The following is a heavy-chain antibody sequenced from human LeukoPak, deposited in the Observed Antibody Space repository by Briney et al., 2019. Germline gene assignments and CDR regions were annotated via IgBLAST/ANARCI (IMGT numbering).Heavy chain of an antibody. D-gene: IGHD3-10*01. Sequence: GGSLRLSCAASGFTFSSNSMTWVRQTPGKGLEWVSGISGSGDCTFYADSVKGRFTISRDNSRNTLYLQMSSLRPEDTAVYYCTKWSGFGDDWGQGTLVTVSS. CDR2: ISGSGDCT. CDR1: GFTFSSNS. V-gene: IGHV3-23*01. CDR3: TKWSGFGDD. J-gene: IGHJ4*02.